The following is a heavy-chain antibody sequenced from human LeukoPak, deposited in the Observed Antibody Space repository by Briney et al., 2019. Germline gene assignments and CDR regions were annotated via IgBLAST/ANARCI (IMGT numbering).Heavy chain of an antibody. Sequence: ASVKVSCKASVYTFTDYYLHWVRQAPAQALEWMGWINAKNGDTEYAQKFQGRVTLTRDTSFSTAYMVLTSLRYDDTAVYYCARVTSGTYHYWGQGTLVTISS. D-gene: IGHD1-26*01. CDR3: ARVTSGTYHY. V-gene: IGHV1-2*02. CDR2: INAKNGDT. J-gene: IGHJ4*02. CDR1: VYTFTDYY.